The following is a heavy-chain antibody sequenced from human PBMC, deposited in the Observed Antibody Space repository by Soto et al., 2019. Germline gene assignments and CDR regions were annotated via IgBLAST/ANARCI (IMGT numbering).Heavy chain of an antibody. V-gene: IGHV3-48*01. J-gene: IGHJ4*02. Sequence: GGSLGLSCAASGFSFSSYSMNWVRQAPGKGLEWIASIPRSGNANYADSVTGRFIISRDNGKSSLYLQMNSLGVEDTATYYCVRDQEPAFASCGQGALVTVSS. CDR3: VRDQEPAFAS. CDR1: GFSFSSYS. CDR2: IPRSGNA.